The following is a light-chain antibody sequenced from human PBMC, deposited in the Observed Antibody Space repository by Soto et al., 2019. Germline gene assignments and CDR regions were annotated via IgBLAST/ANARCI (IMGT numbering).Light chain of an antibody. V-gene: IGKV3-20*01. CDR3: QQYGSSPPT. CDR1: QSVSSSY. J-gene: IGKJ1*01. Sequence: EIVLTQSPGTLSLSPGERATLSCRASQSVSSSYVAWYQQKPGQAPRLLIYEASIRAIVIPDRFSGSGSATALTLTISRLEPEDFAVYHCQQYGSSPPTFGQGSKVEIK. CDR2: EAS.